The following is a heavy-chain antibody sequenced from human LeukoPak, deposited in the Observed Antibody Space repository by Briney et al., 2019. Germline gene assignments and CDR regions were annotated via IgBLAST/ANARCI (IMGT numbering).Heavy chain of an antibody. CDR2: MNPNSGNT. V-gene: IGHV1-8*01. CDR1: GYTFTSYD. Sequence: ASVKVSCKASGYTFTSYDINWVRQATGQGLEWMGWMNPNSGNTGYAQKFQGRVTMTRNTSISTAYMELSSLRSEDTAVYYCARVKAMVRGVLMRRFDYWGQGTLVTVSS. D-gene: IGHD3-10*01. J-gene: IGHJ4*02. CDR3: ARVKAMVRGVLMRRFDY.